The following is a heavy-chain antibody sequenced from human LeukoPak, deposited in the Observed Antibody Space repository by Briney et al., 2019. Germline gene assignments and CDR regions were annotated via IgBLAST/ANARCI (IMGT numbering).Heavy chain of an antibody. CDR2: IYYSGST. V-gene: IGHV4-61*05. Sequence: SETLSLTCTVSGGSISTSNYYWGWIRQPPGKGLEWIGYIYYSGSTNYNPSLKSRVTISVDTSKNQFSLKLSSVTAADTAVYYCARGAPLSGYCSGGSCYSNWFDPWGQGTLVAVSS. CDR1: GGSISTSNYY. J-gene: IGHJ5*02. CDR3: ARGAPLSGYCSGGSCYSNWFDP. D-gene: IGHD2-15*01.